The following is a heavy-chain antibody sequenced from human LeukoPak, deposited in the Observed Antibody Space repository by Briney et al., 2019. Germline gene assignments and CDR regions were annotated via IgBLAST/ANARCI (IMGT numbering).Heavy chain of an antibody. CDR2: ISSSGSTI. V-gene: IGHV3-11*04. J-gene: IGHJ6*03. CDR1: GFTFSDYY. CDR3: ASHQNYYYYMDV. Sequence: GGSLRLSCAASGFTFSDYYMSWIRQAPGKGLEWVSYISSSGSTIYYADSVKGRFTISRDNAKNSLYLQMNSLRAEDTAVYFCASHQNYYYYMDVWGKGTTVTVSS. D-gene: IGHD2-2*01.